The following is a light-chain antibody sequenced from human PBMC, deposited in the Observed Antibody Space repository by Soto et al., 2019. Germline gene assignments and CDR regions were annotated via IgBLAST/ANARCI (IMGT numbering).Light chain of an antibody. J-gene: IGKJ1*01. Sequence: EIVLTQSPGTLSLSPGERATLSCRASQSVSSSSLAWYQQKRGQAPRLLIHDASSRATGIPDRFSGSGSGTDFTRTISTPEPEDVAVYYCKQYGGSARTFGQGTKVDIK. V-gene: IGKV3-20*01. CDR1: QSVSSSS. CDR3: KQYGGSART. CDR2: DAS.